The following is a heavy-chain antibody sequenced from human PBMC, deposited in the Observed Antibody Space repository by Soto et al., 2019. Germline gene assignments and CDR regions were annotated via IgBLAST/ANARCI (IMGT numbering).Heavy chain of an antibody. J-gene: IGHJ4*02. Sequence: ASVKVSCKASGYTFTGYYMHWLRQSPGQGLEWMGWVNPNSGGTKYAQKFQGRVTMTRDTSISTAYMELSRLRSDDTAMYYCARIIVGATGVFDYWGQGTLVTVSS. CDR3: ARIIVGATGVFDY. D-gene: IGHD1-26*01. CDR2: VNPNSGGT. V-gene: IGHV1-2*02. CDR1: GYTFTGYY.